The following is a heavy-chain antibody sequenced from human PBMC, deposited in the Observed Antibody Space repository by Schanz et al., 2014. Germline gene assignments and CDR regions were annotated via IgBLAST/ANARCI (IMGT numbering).Heavy chain of an antibody. CDR2: IKQDGSER. V-gene: IGHV3-7*01. CDR1: GFTFSAYW. CDR3: VKGGTNTLDS. Sequence: EVQLVESGGGLVQPGGSLRLSCAASGFTFSAYWMSWVRQAPGKGLEWVANIKQDGSERYYVDSVKGRFTISRDNAKNALYLQMNSLRGDDTAIYYCVKGGTNTLDSWGQGTLVTVSS. J-gene: IGHJ4*02.